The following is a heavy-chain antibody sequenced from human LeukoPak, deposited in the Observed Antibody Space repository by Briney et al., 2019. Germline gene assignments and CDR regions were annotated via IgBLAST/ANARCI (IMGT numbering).Heavy chain of an antibody. CDR1: GGSFSGHY. Sequence: SETLSLTCAVYGGSFSGHYWSWIRQPPGKGLEWIGEINHSGSTNYNPSLKSRVTISVDTSKNQFSLKLSSVTAADTAVYYCARYPRRGLDYWGQGTLVTVSS. D-gene: IGHD2-2*01. J-gene: IGHJ4*02. V-gene: IGHV4-34*01. CDR2: INHSGST. CDR3: ARYPRRGLDY.